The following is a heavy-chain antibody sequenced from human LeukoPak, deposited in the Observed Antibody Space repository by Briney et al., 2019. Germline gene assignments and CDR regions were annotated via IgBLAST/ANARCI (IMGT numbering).Heavy chain of an antibody. CDR2: INLNSGGT. D-gene: IGHD3-9*01. J-gene: IGHJ4*02. CDR3: ARGGQEPDYYDILTGYRPLDY. V-gene: IGHV1-2*02. Sequence: ASVKVSCKASGYTFSGNYIQWVRQAPGQGLEWMGWINLNSGGTNYAQKFQGRVTMTRDTSISTAYMELRSLRSDDTAVYYCARGGQEPDYYDILTGYRPLDYWGQGTLVTVSS. CDR1: GYTFSGNY.